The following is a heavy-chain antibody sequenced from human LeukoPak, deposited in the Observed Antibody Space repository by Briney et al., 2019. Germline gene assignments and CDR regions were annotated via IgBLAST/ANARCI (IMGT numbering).Heavy chain of an antibody. V-gene: IGHV1-18*01. CDR1: GYTFTSYG. CDR3: ARGGLLRYFDWLIYFDY. J-gene: IGHJ4*02. Sequence: GASVKVSCKASGYTFTSYGISWVRQAPGQGLEWMGWISAYNGNTNYAQKLQGRVTMTTDTSTSTAYMELRSLRSDDTAVYYCARGGLLRYFDWLIYFDYWGQGTLVTVSS. CDR2: ISAYNGNT. D-gene: IGHD3-9*01.